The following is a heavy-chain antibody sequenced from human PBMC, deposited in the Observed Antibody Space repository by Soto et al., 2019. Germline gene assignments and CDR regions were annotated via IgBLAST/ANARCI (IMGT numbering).Heavy chain of an antibody. CDR1: GYTFTRYY. CDR2: INPSGGST. D-gene: IGHD2-15*01. J-gene: IGHJ6*02. Sequence: QVQLVQSGAEVKKPGASVKVSCKASGYTFTRYYMHWVRQAPGQGLVWMGIINPSGGSTSYAQKCHGRVTMTRETSTSTVYMALSSLRSEDKAVYYCARNGCSGGSCYYDYSMDVWGQGTTVTVSS. V-gene: IGHV1-46*01. CDR3: ARNGCSGGSCYYDYSMDV.